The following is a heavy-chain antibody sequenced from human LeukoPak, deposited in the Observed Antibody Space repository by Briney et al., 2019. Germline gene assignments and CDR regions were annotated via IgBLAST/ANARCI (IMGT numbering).Heavy chain of an antibody. Sequence: ASVKVSCKASGYTFNSYYMHWVRQAPGQGLEWMGIINPSGGSTSYAQTFQGRVTMTRDASTSTVYMELSSLRSEDTAVYYCARFLDSSGYDYWGQGTLVTVSS. CDR1: GYTFNSYY. V-gene: IGHV1-46*02. J-gene: IGHJ4*02. CDR3: ARFLDSSGYDY. D-gene: IGHD3-22*01. CDR2: INPSGGST.